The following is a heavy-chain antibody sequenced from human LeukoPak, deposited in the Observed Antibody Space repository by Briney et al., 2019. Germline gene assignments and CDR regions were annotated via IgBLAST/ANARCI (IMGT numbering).Heavy chain of an antibody. D-gene: IGHD3-16*01. V-gene: IGHV1-8*03. CDR2: MNPNSGNT. CDR1: GGTFSSYD. J-gene: IGHJ3*02. CDR3: AKDRPDYHAFDI. Sequence: ASVKVSCKGSGGTFSSYDFNWVRQATGQGLEWMGWMNPNSGNTGYAQKFQGRVTITRNTSISTAYMELSSLRSEDTAVYYCAKDRPDYHAFDIWGRGTMVTVSS.